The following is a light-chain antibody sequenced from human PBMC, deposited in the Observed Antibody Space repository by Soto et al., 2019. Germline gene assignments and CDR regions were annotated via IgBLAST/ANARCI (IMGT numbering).Light chain of an antibody. CDR3: QQYYSTPWT. CDR1: QRVFY. CDR2: WAS. J-gene: IGKJ1*01. Sequence: DIVMTQSPDSLTVSLGERSTINCKSSQRVFYLAWYQQKPGQPPKLLIYWASTRESGVPDRFTGSGSGTDFTLTISSLQAEDVAVYYCQQYYSTPWTFGQGTRVEIK. V-gene: IGKV4-1*01.